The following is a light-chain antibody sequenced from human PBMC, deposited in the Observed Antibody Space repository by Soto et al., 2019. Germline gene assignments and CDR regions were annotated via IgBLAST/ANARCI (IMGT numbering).Light chain of an antibody. CDR2: DAS. CDR1: QDISKY. CDR3: QQYGSSPRT. Sequence: DIQVTQSPSSLSASVGDRVTIACQASQDISKYLNWYQQRPGKAPKLLISDASNLETGVPSRFSGSGSGTVFTFTISSLQPEDFAVYYCQQYGSSPRTFGQGTKVDIK. V-gene: IGKV1-33*01. J-gene: IGKJ1*01.